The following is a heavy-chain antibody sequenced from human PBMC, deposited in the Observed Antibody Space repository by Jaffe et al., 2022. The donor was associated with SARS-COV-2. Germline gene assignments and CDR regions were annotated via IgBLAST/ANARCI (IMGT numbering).Heavy chain of an antibody. CDR2: IGGSGGST. D-gene: IGHD5-18*01. V-gene: IGHV3-23*04. J-gene: IGHJ4*02. CDR3: ARKDTTMNNLDY. CDR1: GFTFSSYA. Sequence: EVQVVESGGGLAQPGGSLSLSCAASGFTFSSYAMSWVRQAPGKGLEWVSTIGGSGGSTYYADSVKGRFTISRDNSKNTLCLQMNSLRAEDTAVYYCARKDTTMNNLDYWGQGTLVTVSS.